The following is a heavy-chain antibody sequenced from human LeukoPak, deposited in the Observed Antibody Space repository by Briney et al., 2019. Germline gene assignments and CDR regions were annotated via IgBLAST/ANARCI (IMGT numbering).Heavy chain of an antibody. J-gene: IGHJ4*02. Sequence: GTSLRLSCVASGFSFSNHGMHWVRQAPGKGLEWVSAIASDGGAKFYADSVKGRFTLSRDNPKNMFFLQMNLLTVEDTAIYYCAREATWGQWYFDHWGQGTPVTVSS. V-gene: IGHV3-30*03. D-gene: IGHD6-19*01. CDR1: GFSFSNHG. CDR2: IASDGGAK. CDR3: AREATWGQWYFDH.